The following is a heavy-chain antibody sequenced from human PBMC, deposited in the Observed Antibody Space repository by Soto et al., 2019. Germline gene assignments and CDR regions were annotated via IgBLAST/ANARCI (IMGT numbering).Heavy chain of an antibody. V-gene: IGHV4-30-2*01. CDR3: DIGYVTIIVDGAFDI. J-gene: IGHJ3*02. CDR1: GGSISSGGYS. D-gene: IGHD3-22*01. CDR2: IYHSGSS. Sequence: QLQLQESGSGLVKPSQTLSLTGAVSGGSISSGGYSWSWIRQPPGKGLEWIGYIYHSGSSYYNPSLTSRVTISVDRSKNQFSLKLRSVTAADTAVYYCDIGYVTIIVDGAFDIWGQGTMVTVSS.